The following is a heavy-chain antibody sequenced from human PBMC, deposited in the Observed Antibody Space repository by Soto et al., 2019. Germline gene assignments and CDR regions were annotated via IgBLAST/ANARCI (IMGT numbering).Heavy chain of an antibody. V-gene: IGHV3-33*01. J-gene: IGHJ4*02. D-gene: IGHD1-1*01. CDR2: IWLDGSER. Sequence: QVQLVESGGGVVQPGKSLRLSCVVSGFSFSTSGMHWVRQVPGKGLEWISAIWLDGSERYYRDSVKGRFTISRDNSKNTLFLQMNSLRAEDTAVYFCARDASGTTSFLVYWGQGTLVTVSS. CDR1: GFSFSTSG. CDR3: ARDASGTTSFLVY.